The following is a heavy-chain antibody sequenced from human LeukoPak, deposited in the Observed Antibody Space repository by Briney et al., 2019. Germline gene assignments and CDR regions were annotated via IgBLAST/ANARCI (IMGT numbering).Heavy chain of an antibody. J-gene: IGHJ5*02. CDR1: GFTVSSNY. CDR3: ARYGDYDFVIDP. CDR2: IYSGGNT. D-gene: IGHD4-17*01. V-gene: IGHV3-66*01. Sequence: QPGGSLRLSCAASGFTVSSNYMSWVRQAPGKGLEWVSVIYSGGNTYYADSVKGRFTISRDNSKNTLYLQMNSLRAEDTAAYYCARYGDYDFVIDPWGQGTLVTVSS.